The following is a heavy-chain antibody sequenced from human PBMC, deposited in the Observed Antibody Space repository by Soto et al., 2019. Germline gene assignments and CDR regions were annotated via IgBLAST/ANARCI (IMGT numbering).Heavy chain of an antibody. Sequence: SETLSLTCAVSSGSISSSNWWSWVRQPPGKGLEWIGEIYHSGSTNYNPSLKSRVTISVDKSKNQFSLKLSSVTAADTAVYYCASLRGYSGYATVPFDYWGQGTLVTVSS. CDR1: SGSISSSNW. V-gene: IGHV4-4*02. CDR2: IYHSGST. D-gene: IGHD5-12*01. J-gene: IGHJ4*02. CDR3: ASLRGYSGYATVPFDY.